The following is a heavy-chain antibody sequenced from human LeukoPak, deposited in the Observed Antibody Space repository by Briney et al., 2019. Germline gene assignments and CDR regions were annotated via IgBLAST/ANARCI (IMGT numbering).Heavy chain of an antibody. V-gene: IGHV1-69*05. J-gene: IGHJ3*02. CDR1: GGTFSSYA. Sequence: SVKVSCKASGGTFSSYAISWVRQAPGQGLEWMGGIIPIFGTANYAQKFHGRVTITTDESTSTAYMELSSLRSEDTAVYYCAREGSTTDAFDIWGQGTMVTVSS. CDR2: IIPIFGTA. CDR3: AREGSTTDAFDI. D-gene: IGHD4-11*01.